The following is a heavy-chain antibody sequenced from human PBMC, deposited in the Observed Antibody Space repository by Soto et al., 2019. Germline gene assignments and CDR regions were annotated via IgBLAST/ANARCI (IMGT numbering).Heavy chain of an antibody. D-gene: IGHD2-2*01. CDR3: ARDWDCSSTSCFDY. V-gene: IGHV4-39*07. Sequence: SETLSLTCTVSGGSISSSSYYWGWIRQPPGKGLEWIGSIYYSGSTYYNPSLKSRVTISVDTSKNQFSLKLSSVTAADTAVYYCARDWDCSSTSCFDYWGQGTLVTVSS. CDR2: IYYSGST. CDR1: GGSISSSSYY. J-gene: IGHJ4*02.